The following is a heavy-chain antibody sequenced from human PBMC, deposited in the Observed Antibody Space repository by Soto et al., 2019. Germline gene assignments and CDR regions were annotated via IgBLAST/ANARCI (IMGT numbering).Heavy chain of an antibody. CDR2: INPSDAYT. V-gene: IGHV1-46*01. CDR3: ARDHVDTPMTNFDY. D-gene: IGHD5-18*01. CDR1: GYTFISYY. Sequence: QVQLVQSGAEVKKPGASVKVSCRASGYTFISYYIHWVRQAPGQGLEWMGLINPSDAYTDYAQKFQGRVPLTRDTSTSIDYMELRSLRSEDTAIYYCARDHVDTPMTNFDYWGQGTLVTVSS. J-gene: IGHJ4*02.